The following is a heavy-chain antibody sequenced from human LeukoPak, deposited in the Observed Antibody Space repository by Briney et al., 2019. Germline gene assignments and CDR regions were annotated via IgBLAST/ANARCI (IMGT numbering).Heavy chain of an antibody. CDR3: ARRRFSGETAMLDY. Sequence: GESLKISCKGSGYSFTTYWIIWVRPRSGKGLECMGKIDPSDSYTNYSPSFQGHVTIAADTSISTAFLQWSSLKASDTAMYYCARRRFSGETAMLDYWGQGTLVSVSS. J-gene: IGHJ4*02. CDR2: IDPSDSYT. D-gene: IGHD5-18*01. CDR1: GYSFTTYW. V-gene: IGHV5-10-1*01.